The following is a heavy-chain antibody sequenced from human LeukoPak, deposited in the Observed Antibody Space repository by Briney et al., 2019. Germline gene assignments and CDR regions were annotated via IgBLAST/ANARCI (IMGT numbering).Heavy chain of an antibody. CDR2: IYYSGST. Sequence: PSETLSLTCTVSGGSISSSSYYWGWIRQPPGKGLEWIGSIYYSGSTYYNPSLKSRVTISVDTSKNQFSLKLSSVTAADTAVYYCARGRGIVVVPAATLASYWGQGTLVTVSS. J-gene: IGHJ4*02. V-gene: IGHV4-39*07. CDR1: GGSISSSSYY. CDR3: ARGRGIVVVPAATLASY. D-gene: IGHD2-2*01.